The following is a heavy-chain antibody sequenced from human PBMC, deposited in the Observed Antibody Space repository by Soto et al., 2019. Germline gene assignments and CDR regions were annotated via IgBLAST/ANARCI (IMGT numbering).Heavy chain of an antibody. CDR3: ARERIAVAGTGGAFDI. J-gene: IGHJ3*02. Sequence: QVQLVQSGAEVKKPGSSVKVSCKASGGTFSSYAISWVRQAPGQGLEWMGGIIPIFGTANYAQKFQGRVTITADESTSTAYMELSSLRSEATAVYYCARERIAVAGTGGAFDIWGQGTMVTVSS. D-gene: IGHD6-19*01. CDR2: IIPIFGTA. CDR1: GGTFSSYA. V-gene: IGHV1-69*01.